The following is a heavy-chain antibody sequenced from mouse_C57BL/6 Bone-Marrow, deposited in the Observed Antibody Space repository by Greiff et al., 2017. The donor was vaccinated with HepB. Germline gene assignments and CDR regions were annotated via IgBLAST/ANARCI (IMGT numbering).Heavy chain of an antibody. J-gene: IGHJ2*01. CDR3: ARSPITTVVATPYFDY. Sequence: EVKLQESGPGLAKPSQTLSLTCSVTGYSITSDYWNWIRKFPGNKLEYMGYISYSGSTYYNPSLKSRISITRDTSKNQYYLQLNSVTTEDTATYYCARSPITTVVATPYFDYWGQGTTLTVSS. CDR1: GYSITSDY. D-gene: IGHD1-1*01. V-gene: IGHV3-8*01. CDR2: ISYSGST.